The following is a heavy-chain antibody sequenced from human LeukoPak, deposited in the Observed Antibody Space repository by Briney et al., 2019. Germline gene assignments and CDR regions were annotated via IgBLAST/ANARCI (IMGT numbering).Heavy chain of an antibody. Sequence: SETLSLACTVSGGSISSYYWSWIRQPPGKGLEWIGYIYYSGSTNYNPSLKSRVTISVDTSKNQFSLKLSSVTAADTAVYYCARWDSAMATLDYWGQGTLVTVSS. D-gene: IGHD5-18*01. J-gene: IGHJ4*02. CDR1: GGSISSYY. CDR3: ARWDSAMATLDY. V-gene: IGHV4-59*12. CDR2: IYYSGST.